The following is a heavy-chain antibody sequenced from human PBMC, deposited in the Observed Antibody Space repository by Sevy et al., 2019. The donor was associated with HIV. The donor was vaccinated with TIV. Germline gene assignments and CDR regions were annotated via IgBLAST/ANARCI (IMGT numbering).Heavy chain of an antibody. CDR1: GFTFSSYE. J-gene: IGHJ3*02. Sequence: GGSLRLSCAASGFTFSSYEMNWVRQAPGKGLEWVSYISSSGSTIYYADSVKGRFTISRDNAKNSLYLQMNSLRAEDTAVYYCAREENDRDAFYIWGQGTMVTVSS. V-gene: IGHV3-48*03. D-gene: IGHD3-22*01. CDR3: AREENDRDAFYI. CDR2: ISSSGSTI.